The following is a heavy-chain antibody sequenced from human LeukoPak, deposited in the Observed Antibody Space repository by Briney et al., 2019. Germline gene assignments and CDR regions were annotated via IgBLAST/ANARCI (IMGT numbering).Heavy chain of an antibody. J-gene: IGHJ4*02. CDR2: IYPGDSDT. V-gene: IGHV5-51*01. Sequence: GESLQISCQGSGYSFTSYWIGWVRQMPGKGLEWMGIIYPGDSDTRYSPSFQGQVTISADKSISTAYLQWSSLKASDTAMYYCARHEPGTYYYDSSGYYYYWGQGTLVTVSS. CDR1: GYSFTSYW. D-gene: IGHD3-22*01. CDR3: ARHEPGTYYYDSSGYYYY.